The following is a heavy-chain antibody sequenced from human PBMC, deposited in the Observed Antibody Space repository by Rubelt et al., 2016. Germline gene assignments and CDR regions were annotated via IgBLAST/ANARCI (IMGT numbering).Heavy chain of an antibody. CDR2: ISAYNDNT. Sequence: QVQLVQSGAEVKEPGASVRVSCKASGYTFTTYGIGWVRQAPGQGLEWMGWISAYNDNTNYAQKFQGRVTMTTDTSTNTVYMELRSLTSDDTAVYYCVRDQVGSTPDYWGQGTLVIVSS. V-gene: IGHV1-18*01. CDR1: GYTFTTYG. CDR3: VRDQVGSTPDY. J-gene: IGHJ4*02. D-gene: IGHD5/OR15-5a*01.